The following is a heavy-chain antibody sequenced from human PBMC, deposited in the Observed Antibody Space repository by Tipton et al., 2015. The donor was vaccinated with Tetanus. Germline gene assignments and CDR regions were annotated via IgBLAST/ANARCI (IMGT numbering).Heavy chain of an antibody. D-gene: IGHD6-19*01. V-gene: IGHV3-53*01. Sequence: SLRLSCAASGFTVTYNYMTWVRQAPGKGLEWVAIIYSGGNTYYADSVKGRFTISRDNSENMLYLQLNSLRAEDTAVYYCAKSGAVAGIGAFDVWGLGTLVTVSS. J-gene: IGHJ3*01. CDR1: GFTVTYNY. CDR2: IYSGGNT. CDR3: AKSGAVAGIGAFDV.